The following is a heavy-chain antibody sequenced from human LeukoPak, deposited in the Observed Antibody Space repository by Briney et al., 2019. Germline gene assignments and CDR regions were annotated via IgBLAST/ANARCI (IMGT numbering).Heavy chain of an antibody. J-gene: IGHJ3*02. CDR1: GGSISSSSYY. CDR3: ARGSSGTFDI. CDR2: IYYSGST. V-gene: IGHV4-39*07. Sequence: SETLSLTCTVSGGSISSSSYYWGWIRQPPGKGLEWIGSIYYSGSTYYNPSLKSRVTISVDTSKNQFSLKLSSVTAADTAVYYCARGSSGTFDIWGQGTMVTVSS. D-gene: IGHD6-19*01.